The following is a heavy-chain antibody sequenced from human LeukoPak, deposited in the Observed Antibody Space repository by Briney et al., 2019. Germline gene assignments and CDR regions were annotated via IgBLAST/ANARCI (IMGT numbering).Heavy chain of an antibody. D-gene: IGHD3-22*01. CDR2: IYYSGST. J-gene: IGHJ4*02. Sequence: SETLSLTCTVSGGSISSYYWSWIRQPPGKGLEWIGYIYYSGSTNYNPSLKSRVTISVDTSKNQFSLKLSSVTAADTAVYYCARGPSSGYYYPSDYWGQGALVTVSS. CDR3: ARGPSSGYYYPSDY. V-gene: IGHV4-59*08. CDR1: GGSISSYY.